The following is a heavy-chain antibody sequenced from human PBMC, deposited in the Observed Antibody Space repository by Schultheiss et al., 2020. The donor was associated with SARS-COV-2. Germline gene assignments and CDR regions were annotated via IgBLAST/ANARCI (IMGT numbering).Heavy chain of an antibody. J-gene: IGHJ4*02. CDR3: AREGGALSHIVVVTAMVY. D-gene: IGHD2-21*02. Sequence: SETLSLTCTVSGGSISSYYWGWIRQPPGKGLEWIGSIYHSGSTYYNPSLKSRVTISVDTSKNQFSLKLSSVTAADTAVYYCAREGGALSHIVVVTAMVYWGQGTLVTVSS. V-gene: IGHV4-38-2*02. CDR1: GGSISSYY. CDR2: IYHSGST.